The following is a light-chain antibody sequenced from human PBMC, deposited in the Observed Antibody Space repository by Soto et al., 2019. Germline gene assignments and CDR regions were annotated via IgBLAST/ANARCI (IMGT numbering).Light chain of an antibody. V-gene: IGKV3-11*01. CDR2: GAS. Sequence: EVLGTHCPATLTLYPGVRATLSCRASRSVTNFLAWYQQKPGQAPRILIYGASNRATGIPARFSGSGSGTDFTPTISSLEPEDSAVYYCQQHNSWPPVTFGQGTRLEIK. J-gene: IGKJ5*01. CDR1: RSVTNF. CDR3: QQHNSWPPVT.